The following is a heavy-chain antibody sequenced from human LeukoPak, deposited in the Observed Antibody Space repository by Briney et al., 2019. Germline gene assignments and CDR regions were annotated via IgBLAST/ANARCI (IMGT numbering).Heavy chain of an antibody. CDR2: INHSGST. D-gene: IGHD6-25*01. CDR1: GGSFSGYY. CDR3: VRARRGFDP. V-gene: IGHV4-34*01. J-gene: IGHJ5*02. Sequence: SETLSLTCAVYGGSFSGYYWSWIRQPPGKGLEWIGEINHSGSTNYNPSLKSRVTISVDTSKNQFSLKLSSVTAADTAVYYCVRARRGFDPWGQGTLVTVSS.